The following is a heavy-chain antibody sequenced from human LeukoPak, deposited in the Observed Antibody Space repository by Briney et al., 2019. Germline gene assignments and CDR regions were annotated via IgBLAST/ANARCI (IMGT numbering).Heavy chain of an antibody. V-gene: IGHV4-30-2*01. D-gene: IGHD3-3*01. Sequence: SETLSLTCAASGGSISSGGYSWSWIRQPPGKGLEWIGYIYHSGSTYYNPSLKSRVTISVDRSKNQFSLKLSSVTAADTAVYYCARQTADYDFWSGRYNWFDPWGQGTLVTVSS. J-gene: IGHJ5*02. CDR3: ARQTADYDFWSGRYNWFDP. CDR1: GGSISSGGYS. CDR2: IYHSGST.